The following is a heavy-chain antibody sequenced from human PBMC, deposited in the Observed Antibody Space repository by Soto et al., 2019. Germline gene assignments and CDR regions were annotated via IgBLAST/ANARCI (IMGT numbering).Heavy chain of an antibody. J-gene: IGHJ5*02. Sequence: SETLSLTCTVSDTSISSGGYYWSWIRQHPGKGLEWIGYIYYSGSTYYNPSLKSRVTISVDTSKNQFSLKLSSVTAADTAVYYCARIYSSRPKLYNWLDPWGQGTLVTVSS. CDR1: DTSISSGGYY. V-gene: IGHV4-31*03. CDR2: IYYSGST. D-gene: IGHD6-13*01. CDR3: ARIYSSRPKLYNWLDP.